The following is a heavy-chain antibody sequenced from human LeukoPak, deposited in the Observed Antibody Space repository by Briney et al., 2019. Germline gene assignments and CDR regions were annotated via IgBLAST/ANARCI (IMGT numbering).Heavy chain of an antibody. D-gene: IGHD2-2*02. CDR1: GGSISSYY. Sequence: SETLSLTCTVSGGSISSYYWSWIRQPPGKGLEWIGYIYYSGSTNYNPSLKSRVTISVDTSKNQFSLKLSSVTAADTAVYYCAREGGYCSSTSCYTFDYWGQGTLVTVSS. CDR3: AREGGYCSSTSCYTFDY. J-gene: IGHJ4*02. V-gene: IGHV4-59*01. CDR2: IYYSGST.